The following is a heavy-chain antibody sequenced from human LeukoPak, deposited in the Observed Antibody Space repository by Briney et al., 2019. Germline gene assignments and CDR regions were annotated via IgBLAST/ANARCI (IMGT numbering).Heavy chain of an antibody. CDR1: GGSISSGDYY. CDR3: ARVPYYYGSGSFSY. Sequence: PSQTLSLTCTVSGGSISSGDYYWSWIRQPPGKGLEWIGYIYYSGSTYYNPSLKSRVTISVDTSKTQFSLKLSSVTAADTAVYYCARVPYYYGSGSFSYWGQGTLVTVSS. V-gene: IGHV4-30-4*01. J-gene: IGHJ4*02. D-gene: IGHD3-10*01. CDR2: IYYSGST.